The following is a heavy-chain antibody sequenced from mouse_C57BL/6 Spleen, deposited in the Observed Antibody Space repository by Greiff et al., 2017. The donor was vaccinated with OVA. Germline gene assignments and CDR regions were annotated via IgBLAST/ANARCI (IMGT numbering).Heavy chain of an antibody. J-gene: IGHJ2*01. V-gene: IGHV1-69*01. D-gene: IGHD4-1*01. CDR2: IDPSDSYT. Sequence: VQLQQPGAELVMPGASVKLSCKASGYTFTSYWMHWVKQRPGQGLEWIGEIDPSDSYTNYNQKFKGKSTLTVDKSSSTAYMQLSSLTSEDSAVYYCARLGSGTGYFDYWVQGTTLTVSS. CDR1: GYTFTSYW. CDR3: ARLGSGTGYFDY.